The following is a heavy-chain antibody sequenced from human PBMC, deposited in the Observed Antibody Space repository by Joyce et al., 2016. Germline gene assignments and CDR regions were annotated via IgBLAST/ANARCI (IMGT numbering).Heavy chain of an antibody. Sequence: EVQLVESGGDLVQPGGSLRLSCAVSGFNFHDFGMTWVRQAPGKGLEWVAHINSDATNVRYVDSVKGRFTISRDDARKSVHLQMNSLRDEDSGLYYCTRDEDGDEEFDLWGQGTLVTVSS. D-gene: IGHD4-17*01. CDR1: GFNFHDFG. V-gene: IGHV3-48*02. CDR3: TRDEDGDEEFDL. CDR2: INSDATNV. J-gene: IGHJ4*02.